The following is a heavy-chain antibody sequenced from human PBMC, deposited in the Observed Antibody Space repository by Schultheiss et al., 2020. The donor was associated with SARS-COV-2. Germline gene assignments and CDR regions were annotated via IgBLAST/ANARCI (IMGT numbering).Heavy chain of an antibody. CDR1: GFTFSSYG. D-gene: IGHD6-13*01. J-gene: IGHJ4*02. CDR2: IWYDGSNK. V-gene: IGHV3-33*06. CDR3: AKDRYSSSWYPSDY. Sequence: GGSLRLSCAASGFTFSSYGMHWVRQAPGKGLEWVAVIWYDGSNKYYADSVKGRFTISRDSSKNTLYLQMNSLRAEDTAVYYCAKDRYSSSWYPSDYWGQGTLVTVSS.